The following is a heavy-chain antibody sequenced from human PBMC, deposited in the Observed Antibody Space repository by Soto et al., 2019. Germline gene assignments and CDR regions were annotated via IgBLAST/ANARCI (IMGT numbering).Heavy chain of an antibody. CDR3: AREYYDILTGYYKGWERYNWFDP. CDR2: INAGNGNT. CDR1: GYTFTSYA. Sequence: ASVKVSCKASGYTFTSYAMHWVRQAPGQRLEWMGWINAGNGNTKYSQKFQGRVTITRDTSASTAYMELRSLRSDDTAVYYCAREYYDILTGYYKGWERYNWFDPWGQGTLVTVSS. J-gene: IGHJ5*02. V-gene: IGHV1-3*01. D-gene: IGHD3-9*01.